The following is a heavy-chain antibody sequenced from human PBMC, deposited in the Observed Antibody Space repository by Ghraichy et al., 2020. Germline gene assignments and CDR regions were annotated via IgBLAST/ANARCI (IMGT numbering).Heavy chain of an antibody. J-gene: IGHJ6*02. CDR1: GFTFSSYS. CDR2: ISSSSSYI. CDR3: ARDGRTYYDFWSGYYTGWNYYYGMDV. D-gene: IGHD3-3*01. V-gene: IGHV3-21*01. Sequence: WGSLRLSCAASGFTFSSYSMNWVRQAPGKGLEWVSSISSSSSYIYYADSVKGRFTISRDNAKNSLYLQMNSLRAEDTAVYYCARDGRTYYDFWSGYYTGWNYYYGMDVWGQGTTVTVSS.